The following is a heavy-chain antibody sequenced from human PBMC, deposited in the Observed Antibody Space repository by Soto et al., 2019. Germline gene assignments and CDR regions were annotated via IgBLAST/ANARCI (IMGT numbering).Heavy chain of an antibody. Sequence: SETLSLTCAVYGGSFSGYYWSWIRQPPGKGLEWIGEINHSGSTNYNPSLKSRVTISVDTSKNQFSLKLSSVTAADTAVYYCARSPQSTVTSVDYWGQGTMVTVSS. CDR1: GGSFSGYY. D-gene: IGHD4-17*01. J-gene: IGHJ4*02. V-gene: IGHV4-34*01. CDR2: INHSGST. CDR3: ARSPQSTVTSVDY.